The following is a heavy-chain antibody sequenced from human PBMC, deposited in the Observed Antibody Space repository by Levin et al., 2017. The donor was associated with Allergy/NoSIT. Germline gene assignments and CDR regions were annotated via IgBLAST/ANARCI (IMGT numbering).Heavy chain of an antibody. V-gene: IGHV4-61*02. J-gene: IGHJ4*02. CDR2: IYTSGST. CDR1: GGSISSGSYY. Sequence: PSETLSLTCTVSGGSISSGSYYWSWIRQPAGKGLEWIGRIYTSGSTNYNPSLKSRVTISVDTSKNQFSLKLSSVTAADTAVYYCAAQQTAMVNYWGQGTLVTVSS. D-gene: IGHD5-18*01. CDR3: AAQQTAMVNY.